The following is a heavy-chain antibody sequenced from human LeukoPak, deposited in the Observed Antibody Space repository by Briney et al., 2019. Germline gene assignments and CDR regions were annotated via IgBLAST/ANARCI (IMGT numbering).Heavy chain of an antibody. CDR3: VRDYDSGPMVRGVTLDY. Sequence: GASVKVSCKASGYTFTGYYMHWVRQAPGQGLEWMGRINPNSGGTNYAQKFQGRVTMTRDTSISTAYMELSRLRSDDTAVYYCVRDYDSGPMVRGVTLDYWGQGTLVTVSS. V-gene: IGHV1-2*06. J-gene: IGHJ4*02. CDR1: GYTFTGYY. CDR2: INPNSGGT. D-gene: IGHD3-10*01.